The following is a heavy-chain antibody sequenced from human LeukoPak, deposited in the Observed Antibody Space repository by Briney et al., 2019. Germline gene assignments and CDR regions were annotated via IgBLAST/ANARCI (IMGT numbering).Heavy chain of an antibody. Sequence: PGGALILSCSASGFTFSSYSRNSVRQAPGKGLEWVSSISSSSSYIYDAESVNGRFTITRDNAKNSLYLQMNSLRAEDTAVYYCARDNLDIVVVPAAPGYYYYYMDVWGKGTTVTVSS. J-gene: IGHJ6*03. CDR1: GFTFSSYS. D-gene: IGHD2-2*03. V-gene: IGHV3-21*01. CDR3: ARDNLDIVVVPAAPGYYYYYMDV. CDR2: ISSSSSYI.